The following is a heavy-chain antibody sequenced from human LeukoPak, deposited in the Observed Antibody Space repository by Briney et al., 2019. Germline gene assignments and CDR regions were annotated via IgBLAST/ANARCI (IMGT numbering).Heavy chain of an antibody. CDR2: VRYDGSNK. Sequence: GGSLRLSCAASGFTFSSYGMHWVRQAPGKGLEWVAFVRYDGSNKYYADSVKGRFTISRDNSKNTLYLQMNSLRAEDTAVYFCARILSSAWGELGYWGQGTLVTVSS. V-gene: IGHV3-30*02. CDR3: ARILSSAWGELGY. CDR1: GFTFSSYG. J-gene: IGHJ4*02. D-gene: IGHD6-19*01.